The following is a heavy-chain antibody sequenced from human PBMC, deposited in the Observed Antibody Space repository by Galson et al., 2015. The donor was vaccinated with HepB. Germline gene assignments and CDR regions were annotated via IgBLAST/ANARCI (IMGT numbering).Heavy chain of an antibody. CDR3: AHRRGAAAGFEY. CDR2: IYWDDDK. CDR1: GFSVNTSGVG. J-gene: IGHJ4*02. D-gene: IGHD6-13*01. Sequence: PALVKPTQTLTLTCTFSGFSVNTSGVGVGWIRQPPGKALEWLALIYWDDDKRYRPSLKSRLTITRDTSKNQVVLTLTNMDPVDTATYYCAHRRGAAAGFEYWGQGTLVTVSS. V-gene: IGHV2-5*02.